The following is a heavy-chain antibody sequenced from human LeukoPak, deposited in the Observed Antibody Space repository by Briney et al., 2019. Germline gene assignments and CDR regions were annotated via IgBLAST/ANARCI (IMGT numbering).Heavy chain of an antibody. Sequence: SETLSLTCAVYGGSFSGYYWSWIRQPPGKGLEWIGEINHSGSTNYNPSLKSRVTISVDTSKNQFSLKLSSVTAADTAVYYCARLGDSKGVDYWGQGTLVTVSS. CDR1: GGSFSGYY. CDR2: INHSGST. D-gene: IGHD3-22*01. V-gene: IGHV4-34*01. CDR3: ARLGDSKGVDY. J-gene: IGHJ4*02.